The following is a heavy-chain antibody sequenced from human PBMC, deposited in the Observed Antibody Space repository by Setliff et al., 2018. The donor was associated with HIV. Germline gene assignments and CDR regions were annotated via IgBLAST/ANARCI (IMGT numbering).Heavy chain of an antibody. J-gene: IGHJ3*02. CDR1: GGSINYYY. D-gene: IGHD1-26*01. CDR2: IGYSGST. V-gene: IGHV4-59*01. Sequence: PSETLFLTCTVSGGSINYYYWNWIRQSPGKGLEWIGFIGYSGSTSYNPSLNSRVTISVDTSKNQFSLKLSSVSTADTAVYYCARWGENSGRPDWRAFDIWGQGTMVTVSS. CDR3: ARWGENSGRPDWRAFDI.